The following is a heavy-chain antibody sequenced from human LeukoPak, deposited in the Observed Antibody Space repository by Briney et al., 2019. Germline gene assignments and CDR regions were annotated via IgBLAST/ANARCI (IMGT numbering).Heavy chain of an antibody. CDR2: IIDTGST. J-gene: IGHJ4*02. CDR1: GESFSGYY. D-gene: IGHD6-13*01. Sequence: SSETLSLTCVVYGESFSGYYWTWIRQPPGKGLEWIGEIIDTGSTKYNSSLKSRVTISVDTSKNEFSLNLTSVTAADTAVYYCARGSYSSITTSFDYWGQGTLVTVSS. CDR3: ARGSYSSITTSFDY. V-gene: IGHV4-34*01.